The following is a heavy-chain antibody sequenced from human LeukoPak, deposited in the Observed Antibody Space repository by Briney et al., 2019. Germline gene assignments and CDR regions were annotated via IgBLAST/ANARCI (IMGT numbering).Heavy chain of an antibody. J-gene: IGHJ4*02. Sequence: GTSLRLSCAGSRFTFRSYDMHWVRQAPGKGLEWVALISYDGSNKYYTDSVKGRFTISRDNSKNTLYLQMNSLRAEDTAVYYCAKKAEVAGTVYFDYWGQGTLVTVSS. CDR3: AKKAEVAGTVYFDY. V-gene: IGHV3-30*18. D-gene: IGHD6-19*01. CDR2: ISYDGSNK. CDR1: RFTFRSYD.